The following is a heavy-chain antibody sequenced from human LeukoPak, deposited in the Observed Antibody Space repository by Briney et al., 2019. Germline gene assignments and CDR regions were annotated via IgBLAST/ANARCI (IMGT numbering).Heavy chain of an antibody. CDR1: GYTFTSYD. V-gene: IGHV1-8*01. CDR2: MNPNSGNT. D-gene: IGHD5-18*01. CDR3: AAYVDTAMVYDY. J-gene: IGHJ4*02. Sequence: ASVKVSCKASGYTFTSYDINWVRQATGQGLEWMGWMNPNSGNTGYAQKFQGRVTMTRNTSISTAYMELSSLRSEDTAVYYCAAYVDTAMVYDYWGQGTLVTVSS.